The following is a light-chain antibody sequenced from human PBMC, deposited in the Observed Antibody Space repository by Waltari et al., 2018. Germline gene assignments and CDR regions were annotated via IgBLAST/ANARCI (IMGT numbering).Light chain of an antibody. J-gene: IGLJ2*01. V-gene: IGLV3-19*01. CDR2: DKN. Sequence: SSELTQDPAVSVAMGQTVTIPCQGKGLRSYYASWYQQRPGQAPILIMYDKNNRPSGVPDRFSGSNSDNTASLTITGAQAEDEASYYCHSRDASGVGGSFGGGTKLTVL. CDR3: HSRDASGVGGS. CDR1: GLRSYY.